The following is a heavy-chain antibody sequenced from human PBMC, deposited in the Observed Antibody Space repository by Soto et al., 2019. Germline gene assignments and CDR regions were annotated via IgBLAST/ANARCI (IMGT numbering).Heavy chain of an antibody. V-gene: IGHV4-34*01. CDR3: ARGKPASLRARYCSSTSCYWAPPTFDY. CDR2: INHSGST. Sequence: SETLSLTCAVYGGSFSGYYWSWIRQPPGKGLEWIGEINHSGSTNYNPSLKSRVTISVDTSKNQFSLKLSSVTAADTAVYYCARGKPASLRARYCSSTSCYWAPPTFDYWGQGTLVTVS. CDR1: GGSFSGYY. J-gene: IGHJ4*02. D-gene: IGHD2-2*01.